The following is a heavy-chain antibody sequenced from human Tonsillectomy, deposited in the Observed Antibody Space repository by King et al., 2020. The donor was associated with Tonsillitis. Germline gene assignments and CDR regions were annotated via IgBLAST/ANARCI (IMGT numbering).Heavy chain of an antibody. J-gene: IGHJ5*02. CDR3: AGQWSSQGNPGGFDP. Sequence: QLQESGPGLVKPSETLSLTCTVSGGSISSSSYYWGWIRQPPGKGLEWIGSIYYSGSTYYNPSLKSRVTISVDTSKNQFSLKLSSVTAADTAVYYCAGQWSSQGNPGGFDPWGQGTLVTVSS. CDR2: IYYSGST. D-gene: IGHD1-26*01. CDR1: GGSISSSSYY. V-gene: IGHV4-39*01.